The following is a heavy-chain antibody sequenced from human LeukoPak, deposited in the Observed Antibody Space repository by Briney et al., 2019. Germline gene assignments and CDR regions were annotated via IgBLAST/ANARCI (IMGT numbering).Heavy chain of an antibody. V-gene: IGHV1-18*01. CDR3: ARDDGGSWYEDFFGY. Sequence: GASVKVSCKASGYTFTSYGISWVRQAPGQGLEWMGWISAYNGNTNYAQKLQGRVTMTTDTSTSTAYMELRSLRSDDTAVYYCARDDGGSWYEDFFGYWGQGTLVTVSS. CDR2: ISAYNGNT. CDR1: GYTFTSYG. D-gene: IGHD6-13*01. J-gene: IGHJ4*02.